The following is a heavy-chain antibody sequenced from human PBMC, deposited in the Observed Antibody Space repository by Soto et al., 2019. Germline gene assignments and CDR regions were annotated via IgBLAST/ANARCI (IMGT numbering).Heavy chain of an antibody. V-gene: IGHV3-23*01. Sequence: EVQLLESGGGLVQPGGSLRLSCAASGFTFSSYAMSWVRQAPGKGLEWVSAISGRGGSTYYADSVKGRFTISRDNSKNTLYLQRNSLRAEDTAVYYCAKAPVVGATSPWDYWGQGTLLTVSS. CDR2: ISGRGGST. CDR1: GFTFSSYA. CDR3: AKAPVVGATSPWDY. J-gene: IGHJ4*02. D-gene: IGHD1-26*01.